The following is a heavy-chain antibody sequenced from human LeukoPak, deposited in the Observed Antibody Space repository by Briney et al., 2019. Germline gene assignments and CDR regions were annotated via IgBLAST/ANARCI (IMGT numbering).Heavy chain of an antibody. J-gene: IGHJ3*02. CDR3: ARVPPDSYAFDI. Sequence: GGSLRLSCAASGFTFSNYEMNWVRQAPGKGLEWVSYISSGGSNIYYADSVKGRFTISRDNAKNSLHLQMNSLRAEDTAVYCCARVPPDSYAFDIWGQGTMVTVSS. CDR1: GFTFSNYE. V-gene: IGHV3-48*03. CDR2: ISSGGSNI. D-gene: IGHD1-14*01.